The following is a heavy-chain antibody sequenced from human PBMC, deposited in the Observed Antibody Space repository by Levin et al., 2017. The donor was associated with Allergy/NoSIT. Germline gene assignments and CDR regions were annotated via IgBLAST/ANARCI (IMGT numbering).Heavy chain of an antibody. CDR1: GFTFSNGD. CDR3: TWGGVVFDY. J-gene: IGHJ4*02. D-gene: IGHD3-10*01. Sequence: NAGGSLRLSCAASGFTFSNGDMTWVRQTPRKGLEWIGVIRAQSEGGTTDYASAVKGRATISRDDSKNMLYLRMDSLKSDDTGMYYCTWGGVVFDYWGQGTLVAVSS. V-gene: IGHV3-15*01. CDR2: IRAQSEGGTT.